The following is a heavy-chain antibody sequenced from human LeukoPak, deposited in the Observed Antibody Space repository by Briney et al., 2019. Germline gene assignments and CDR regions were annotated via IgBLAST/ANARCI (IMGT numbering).Heavy chain of an antibody. D-gene: IGHD4-4*01. CDR1: GFTFSSYA. CDR2: ISYGGSNK. Sequence: GGSLRLSCAASGFTFSSYAMHWVRQAPGKGLEWVAFISYGGSNKYYADSVKGRFTISRDNSKNTLYLQMNSLRAEDTAVYYCARDSPNGLTTQNFNWFDPWGQGTLVTVSS. V-gene: IGHV3-30-3*01. CDR3: ARDSPNGLTTQNFNWFDP. J-gene: IGHJ5*02.